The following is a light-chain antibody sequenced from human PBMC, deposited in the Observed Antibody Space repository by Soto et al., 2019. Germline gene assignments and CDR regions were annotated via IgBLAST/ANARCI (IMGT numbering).Light chain of an antibody. Sequence: EIVLTQSPATLSLSPGDTATLSCRASQSVSNYLAWYQQKPGQAPGLLIYDASNRATAIPARFSGSGSGTDFTLTINSLEPEDFAVYYCQQRSNWPQWTFGQGTKVEIK. J-gene: IGKJ1*01. V-gene: IGKV3-11*01. CDR1: QSVSNY. CDR3: QQRSNWPQWT. CDR2: DAS.